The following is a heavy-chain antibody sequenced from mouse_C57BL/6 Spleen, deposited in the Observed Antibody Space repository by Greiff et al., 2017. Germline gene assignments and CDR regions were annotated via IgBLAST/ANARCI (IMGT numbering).Heavy chain of an antibody. CDR1: GFTFSDYY. D-gene: IGHD1-1*01. CDR2: IYYDGSST. V-gene: IGHV5-16*01. Sequence: EVKLMESEGGLVQPGSSMKLSCTASGFTFSDYYMAWVRQVPGKGLEWVATIYYDGSSTSYLDYLKSSFILTRDTAKNILYLQMSSLKSEDTATYYCARGPDYYGSSYFDYWGKGTTRTVSS. J-gene: IGHJ2*01. CDR3: ARGPDYYGSSYFDY.